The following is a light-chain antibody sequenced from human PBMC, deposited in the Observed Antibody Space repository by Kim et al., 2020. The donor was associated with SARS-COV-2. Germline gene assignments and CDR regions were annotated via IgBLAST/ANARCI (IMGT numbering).Light chain of an antibody. CDR3: MQGTHWPFT. V-gene: IGKV2-30*01. CDR2: KVS. J-gene: IGKJ3*01. CDR1: QSLVYSDGNIY. Sequence: DVVMTQSPLSLPVTLGQPASISCRSSQSLVYSDGNIYLNWFQQRPGQSPRRLIYKVSNRDSGVPDRFSGSGSGTDFTLKISRVEAGDVGLYYCMQGTHWPFTVGPGTKVDIK.